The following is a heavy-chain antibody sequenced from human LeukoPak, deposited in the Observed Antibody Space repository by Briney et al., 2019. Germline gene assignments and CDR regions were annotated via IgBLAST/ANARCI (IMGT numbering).Heavy chain of an antibody. V-gene: IGHV3-23*01. CDR1: GFTFSGYG. CDR2: ISHFPGDP. CDR3: AKDNYGGIYAS. D-gene: IGHD3-16*01. J-gene: IGHJ5*02. Sequence: GGSLRLSCAASGFTFSGYGTSWVRQAPGKGLEWVAHISHFPGDPWYANSVKGRFIISRDNSKGTVYLQMNSLRPEDSALYYCAKDNYGGIYASWGQGTMVTVSA.